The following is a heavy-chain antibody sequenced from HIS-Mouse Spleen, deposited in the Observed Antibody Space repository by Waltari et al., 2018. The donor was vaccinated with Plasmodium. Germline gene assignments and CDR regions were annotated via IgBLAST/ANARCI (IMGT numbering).Heavy chain of an antibody. Sequence: VQLVESGGGVVQPGRALRLSCAASGLPFSSYGMHWVPQAPGKGLEWVAFISYDGSNKYYADSVKGRFTISRDNSKNTLYLQMNSLRAEDTAVYYCAKDRRSSSWYVDYWGQGTLVTVSS. CDR1: GLPFSSYG. J-gene: IGHJ4*02. D-gene: IGHD6-13*01. CDR3: AKDRRSSSWYVDY. V-gene: IGHV3-30*18. CDR2: ISYDGSNK.